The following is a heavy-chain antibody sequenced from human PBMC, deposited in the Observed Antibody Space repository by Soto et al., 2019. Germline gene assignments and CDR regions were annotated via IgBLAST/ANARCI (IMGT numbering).Heavy chain of an antibody. V-gene: IGHV4-34*01. D-gene: IGHD2-8*01. J-gene: IGHJ6*03. CDR3: ARGVYCTNGVCYYSYYYYMDV. CDR1: GGSFSGYY. Sequence: SETLSLTCAVYGGSFSGYYWSWIRQPPGKGLEWIGEINHSGSTNYNPSLKSRVTISVDTSKNQFSLKLSSVTAADTAVYYCARGVYCTNGVCYYSYYYYMDVWGKGTTVTVSS. CDR2: INHSGST.